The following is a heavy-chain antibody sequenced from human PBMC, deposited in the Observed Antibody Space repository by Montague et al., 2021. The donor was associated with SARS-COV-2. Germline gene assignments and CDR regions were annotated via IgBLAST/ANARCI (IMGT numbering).Heavy chain of an antibody. Sequence: SETLSLTCTVSGGSISSGSYYWSWIRQPAGKGLEWIGRIYTSGSTNYXXXLKSRVTISVDTSKNQFSLKLSSVTAADTAVYYCARSSGGYCSSTSCYAYYYYYMDVWGKETTVTVSS. D-gene: IGHD2-2*01. J-gene: IGHJ6*03. CDR2: IYTSGST. CDR3: ARSSGGYCSSTSCYAYYYYYMDV. CDR1: GGSISSGSYY. V-gene: IGHV4-61*02.